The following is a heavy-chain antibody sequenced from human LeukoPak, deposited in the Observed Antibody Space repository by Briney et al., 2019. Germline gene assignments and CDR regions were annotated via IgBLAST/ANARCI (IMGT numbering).Heavy chain of an antibody. CDR3: ARGPETGESFDY. CDR2: IYYSGST. J-gene: IGHJ4*02. D-gene: IGHD2-8*02. Sequence: SETLSLTCTVSGGSISSHYWSWIRQPPGKGLEWIGYIYYSGSTNYNPSLKSRVTISVDTSKKEFSLKLSSVTAADTAVYYCARGPETGESFDYWGQGTLVTVSS. CDR1: GGSISSHY. V-gene: IGHV4-59*11.